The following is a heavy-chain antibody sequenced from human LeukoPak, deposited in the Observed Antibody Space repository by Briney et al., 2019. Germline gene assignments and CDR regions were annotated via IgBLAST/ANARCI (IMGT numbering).Heavy chain of an antibody. V-gene: IGHV3-15*01. Sequence: WGTLRLTCAVSGFTFSNACKSWVRKAPAKGQEWVGRIKSKTNGGTKDYAAPEKGRFTISRDDSKNTLYLQMNSLKTEDTAVYYCTTDDYVWGSYRSYWGQGTLVTVSS. D-gene: IGHD3-16*02. CDR1: GFTFSNAC. J-gene: IGHJ4*02. CDR3: TTDDYVWGSYRSY. CDR2: IKSKTNGGTK.